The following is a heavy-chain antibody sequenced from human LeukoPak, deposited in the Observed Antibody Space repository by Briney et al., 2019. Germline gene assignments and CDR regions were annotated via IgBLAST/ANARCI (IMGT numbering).Heavy chain of an antibody. CDR1: GYSISSGCY. D-gene: IGHD1-1*01. J-gene: IGHJ4*02. CDR3: ARVQRDYFDY. Sequence: SETLSLTCTVSGYSISSGCYWGWIRQPPGKGLEYIGSIYQSGNTYYTPSLKSRVTISVDTSKNQFSLKLSSVTAADTAVYYCARVQRDYFDYWGQGTLVTVSS. CDR2: IYQSGNT. V-gene: IGHV4-38-2*02.